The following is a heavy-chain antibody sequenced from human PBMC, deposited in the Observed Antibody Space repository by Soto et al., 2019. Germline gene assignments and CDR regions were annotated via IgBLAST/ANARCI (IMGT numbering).Heavy chain of an antibody. V-gene: IGHV3-33*01. Sequence: QVQLVESGGGVVQPGRSLRLSCAASGFTFSSYGMHWVRQAPGKGLEWVAVIWYDGSNKYYADSVKGRFTISRDNSKSTLYLQMNSLRAEDTAVYYCARDDPITMVRGSYDAFDIWGQGTMVTVSS. CDR3: ARDDPITMVRGSYDAFDI. CDR1: GFTFSSYG. J-gene: IGHJ3*02. D-gene: IGHD3-10*01. CDR2: IWYDGSNK.